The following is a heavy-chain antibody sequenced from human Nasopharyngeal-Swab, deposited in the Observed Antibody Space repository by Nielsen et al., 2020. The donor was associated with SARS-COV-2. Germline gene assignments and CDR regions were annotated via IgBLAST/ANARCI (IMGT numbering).Heavy chain of an antibody. V-gene: IGHV1-46*01. Sequence: ASVKVSCKASGYTFTSYYMHWVRQAPGQGLEWMGIINPSGGSTSYAQKFQGRVTMTRGTSTSTVYMEPSSLRSEDTAVYYCARHVVDILTGYYIGYFDYWGQGTLVTVSS. CDR1: GYTFTSYY. D-gene: IGHD3-9*01. J-gene: IGHJ4*02. CDR3: ARHVVDILTGYYIGYFDY. CDR2: INPSGGST.